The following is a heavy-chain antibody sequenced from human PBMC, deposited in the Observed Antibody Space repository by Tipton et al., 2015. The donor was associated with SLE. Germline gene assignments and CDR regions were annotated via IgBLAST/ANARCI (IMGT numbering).Heavy chain of an antibody. V-gene: IGHV4-28*05. Sequence: TLSLTCTVSGGSISESTYSWDWIRQPPGKGLEWIGHIYYGGTIYYNPSLKSRVTMSIDTSKNQFSLKLSSVTDVDTAVYYCARTAGRSVKLWYFDLWGRGTLVTVSS. CDR2: IYYGGTI. J-gene: IGHJ2*01. CDR1: GGSISESTYS. CDR3: ARTAGRSVKLWYFDL. D-gene: IGHD5-18*01.